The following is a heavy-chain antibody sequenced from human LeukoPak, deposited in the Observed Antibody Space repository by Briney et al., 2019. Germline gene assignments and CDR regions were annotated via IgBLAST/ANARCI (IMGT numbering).Heavy chain of an antibody. CDR2: ISAYNGNT. Sequence: ASVKVSCKASGGTFSSYGISWVRQAPGQGLEWMGWISAYNGNTNFAQKLQGRVTMTTDTTTSTAYMELRSLRSDDTAVYYCARDSPTYYYDSSGSPSDYWGQGTLVTVSS. CDR3: ARDSPTYYYDSSGSPSDY. V-gene: IGHV1-18*01. D-gene: IGHD3-22*01. CDR1: GGTFSSYG. J-gene: IGHJ4*02.